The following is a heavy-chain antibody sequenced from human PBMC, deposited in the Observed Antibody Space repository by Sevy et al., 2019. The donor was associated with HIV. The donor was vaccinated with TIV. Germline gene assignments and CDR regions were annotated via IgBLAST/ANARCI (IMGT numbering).Heavy chain of an antibody. J-gene: IGHJ4*02. V-gene: IGHV1-24*01. CDR3: ATTREYYEDSSGYLDF. Sequence: ASVKVSCKVSGYTLSELSIHWVRQAPGKGLEWMGRLDPEDGETIYAQKFQGRVTLTEDTSTDTAYMELRSLKTEDTAVYYCATTREYYEDSSGYLDFWGQGTLVTVSS. CDR1: GYTLSELS. CDR2: LDPEDGET. D-gene: IGHD3-22*01.